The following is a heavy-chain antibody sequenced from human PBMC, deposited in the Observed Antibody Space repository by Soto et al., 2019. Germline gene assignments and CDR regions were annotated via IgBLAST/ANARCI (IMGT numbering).Heavy chain of an antibody. CDR3: ARGRYGDY. CDR1: GYIFTTYG. CDR2: ISAHNGNT. D-gene: IGHD1-1*01. J-gene: IGHJ4*02. Sequence: QVHLVQSGAEVKKPGASVKVSCKGSGYIFTTYGITWVRQAPGQGLEWMGWISAHNGNTNYAQKLQGRVTVTRDTSTCTAYTELRNLRSDDTAVYYCARGRYGDYWGQGALVTVSS. V-gene: IGHV1-18*01.